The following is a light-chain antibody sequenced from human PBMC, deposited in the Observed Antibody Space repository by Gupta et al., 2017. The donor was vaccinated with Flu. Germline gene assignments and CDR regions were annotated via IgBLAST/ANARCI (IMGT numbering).Light chain of an antibody. CDR1: QSISSY. V-gene: IGKV1-39*01. Sequence: DIQMTQSPSSLSAFVGDRVTITCRASQSISSYLNWYQQKPGKAPKLLIYAASSLEGGVPSRLSGSESGTDFPLTIRSLKPEDFAIYSCQQSSGPPPITFGQGTRLEIK. CDR2: AAS. CDR3: QQSSGPPPIT. J-gene: IGKJ5*01.